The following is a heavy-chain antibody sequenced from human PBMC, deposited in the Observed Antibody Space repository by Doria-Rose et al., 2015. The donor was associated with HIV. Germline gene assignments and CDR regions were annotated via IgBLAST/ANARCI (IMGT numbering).Heavy chain of an antibody. CDR3: ARIKSSRWYHKYYFDF. D-gene: IGHD6-13*01. CDR1: GVSLSSPGMG. V-gene: IGHV2-26*01. CDR2: IFSDDER. J-gene: IGHJ4*02. Sequence: QITLKESGPVLVKPTETLTLTCTVSGVSLSSPGMGVSWIRQPPGKALEWLANIFSDDERSYKTSLKSRLTLTRINSKSQVVLTMTDMVPVDTATYYCARIKSSRWYHKYYFDFWGQGTLVIVSA.